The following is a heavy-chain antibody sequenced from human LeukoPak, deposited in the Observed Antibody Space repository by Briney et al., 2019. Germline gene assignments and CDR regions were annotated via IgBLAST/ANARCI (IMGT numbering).Heavy chain of an antibody. J-gene: IGHJ4*02. CDR1: GYTFSDYY. V-gene: IGHV1-2*02. CDR2: INPNSGGT. Sequence: GASVKVSCKASGYTFSDYYMHWVRQAPGQGLEWMGWINPNSGGTKYAQKFQGRVTMTRDTSINTAYMELSRLRSDDTVVYYCAREEGEWFGELFLPFKYWGQGTLVTVSS. CDR3: AREEGEWFGELFLPFKY. D-gene: IGHD3-10*01.